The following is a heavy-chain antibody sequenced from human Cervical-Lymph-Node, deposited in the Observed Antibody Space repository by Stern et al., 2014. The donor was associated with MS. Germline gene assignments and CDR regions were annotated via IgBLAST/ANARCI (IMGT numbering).Heavy chain of an antibody. D-gene: IGHD1-1*01. CDR2: INHSGST. CDR3: ARVGGTGTTY. Sequence: QVQLQQWGAGLLKPSETLSLTCAVYGGSFSGYYWSWIRQPPGKGLEWIGEINHSGSTNYNPSLKSRVTISVDTSKNQFSLKLSSVTAADTAVYYCARVGGTGTTYWGQGTLVTVSS. CDR1: GGSFSGYY. J-gene: IGHJ4*02. V-gene: IGHV4-34*01.